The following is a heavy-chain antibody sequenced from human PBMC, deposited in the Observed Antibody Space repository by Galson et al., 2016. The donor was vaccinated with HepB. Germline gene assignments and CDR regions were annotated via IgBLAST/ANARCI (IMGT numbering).Heavy chain of an antibody. Sequence: SLRLSCAASGFTFRSYAMSWVRQAPGKGLEWVSTMTDSGGSTYYADSVKGRFTISRDNSKNTLFLQINSLRVEDTAMYYCAKRTSHDYGALLDYWGQGTLVTVSS. CDR2: MTDSGGST. D-gene: IGHD4-17*01. J-gene: IGHJ4*02. CDR3: AKRTSHDYGALLDY. V-gene: IGHV3-23*01. CDR1: GFTFRSYA.